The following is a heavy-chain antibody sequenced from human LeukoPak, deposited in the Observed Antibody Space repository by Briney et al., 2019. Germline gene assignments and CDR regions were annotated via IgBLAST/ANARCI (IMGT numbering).Heavy chain of an antibody. CDR3: ARVYYASWSGQPLSQHWLDP. V-gene: IGHV3-11*04. J-gene: IGHJ5*02. CDR1: GFAFRDYY. CDR2: IRSTGSST. Sequence: GGSLRLSCTASGFAFRDYYVTWIRQAPGKGLEWVSYIRSTGSSTAYADSVKGRFAISRDNAKNSLYLQMNGLRVEDTAVYYCARVYYASWSGQPLSQHWLDPWGQGTLVTVSS. D-gene: IGHD3-3*01.